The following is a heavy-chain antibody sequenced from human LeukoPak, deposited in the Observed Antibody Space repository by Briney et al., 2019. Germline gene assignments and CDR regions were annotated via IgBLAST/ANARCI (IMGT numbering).Heavy chain of an antibody. CDR3: ARGVAGTGSWFDP. J-gene: IGHJ5*02. D-gene: IGHD6-19*01. V-gene: IGHV4-39*07. CDR1: GGSISSSSYY. Sequence: ASETLSLTCTVSGGSISSSSYYWGWIRQPPGKGLEWIGSIYYSGSTYYNPSLKSRVTISVDTSKNQFSLKLSSVTAADTAVYYCARGVAGTGSWFDPWAREPWSPSPQ. CDR2: IYYSGST.